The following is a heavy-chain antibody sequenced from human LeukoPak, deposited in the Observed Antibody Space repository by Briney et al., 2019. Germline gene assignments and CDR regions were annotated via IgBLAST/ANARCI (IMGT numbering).Heavy chain of an antibody. CDR3: ARGGACTFDY. CDR2: IYYSGST. J-gene: IGHJ4*02. CDR1: GGSISSYY. V-gene: IGHV4-59*01. Sequence: SETLSLTCTVSGGSISSYYWSWVRQPPGKGLVWIGYIYYSGSTNYNPSLKSRITISVDTSKNQFSLKLSSVTAADTAVYYCARGGACTFDYWGQGTLVTVSS. D-gene: IGHD2-8*01.